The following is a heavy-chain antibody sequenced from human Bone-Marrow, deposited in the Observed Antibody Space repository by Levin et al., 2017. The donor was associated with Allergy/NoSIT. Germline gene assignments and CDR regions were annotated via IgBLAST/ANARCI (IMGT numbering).Heavy chain of an antibody. CDR3: ARDPPDYLNGHYNWFDP. CDR2: VSHDGNSQ. V-gene: IGHV3-30*03. Sequence: GESLKISCAASGFSFSNYGMHWVRQAPGKGLQWVAVVSHDGNSQHYVESVKGRFTISRDQTKSTVYLQMNSLGTDDTAVYYCARDPPDYLNGHYNWFDPWGQGTLVTVSS. D-gene: IGHD4-17*01. J-gene: IGHJ5*02. CDR1: GFSFSNYG.